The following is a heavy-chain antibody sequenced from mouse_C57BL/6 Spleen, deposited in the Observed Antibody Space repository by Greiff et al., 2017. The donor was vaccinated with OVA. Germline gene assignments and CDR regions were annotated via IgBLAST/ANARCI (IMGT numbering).Heavy chain of an antibody. CDR2: ISSGSSTI. D-gene: IGHD1-1*01. V-gene: IGHV5-17*01. J-gene: IGHJ2*01. Sequence: EVQLKESGGGLVKPGGSLKLSCAASGFTFSDYGMHWVRQAPEQGLAWVAYISSGSSTIYYADTVKGRFTISRDNAKNTLFLQMTSLRSEDTAMYYCARRDYYGSSYYDYWGQGTTLTVSS. CDR1: GFTFSDYG. CDR3: ARRDYYGSSYYDY.